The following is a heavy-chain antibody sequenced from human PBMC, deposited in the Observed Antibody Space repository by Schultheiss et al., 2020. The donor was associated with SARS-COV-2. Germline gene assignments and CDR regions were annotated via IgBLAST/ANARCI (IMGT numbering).Heavy chain of an antibody. Sequence: SETLSLTCTVSGGSISSYYWSWIRQPPGKGLEWIGYIYYSGSTNYNPSLKSRVTISVDRSKNQFSLKLSSVTAADTAVYYCARGGIPELVLYYGMDVWGQGTTVTVSS. D-gene: IGHD6-13*01. V-gene: IGHV4-59*12. CDR1: GGSISSYY. J-gene: IGHJ6*02. CDR3: ARGGIPELVLYYGMDV. CDR2: IYYSGST.